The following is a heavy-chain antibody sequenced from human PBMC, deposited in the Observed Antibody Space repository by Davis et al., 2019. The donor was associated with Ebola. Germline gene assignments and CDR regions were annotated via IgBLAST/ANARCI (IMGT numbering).Heavy chain of an antibody. J-gene: IGHJ5*02. CDR3: ARSITMVQGDGWFDP. CDR2: ISYDGSNK. V-gene: IGHV3-30-3*01. Sequence: GGSLRLSCAASGFTFSSYAMHWVRQAPGKGLEWVAVISYDGSNKYYADSVKGRFTISRDNSKNTLYLQMNSLRAEDTAVYYCARSITMVQGDGWFDPWGQGTLVTVSS. CDR1: GFTFSSYA. D-gene: IGHD3-10*01.